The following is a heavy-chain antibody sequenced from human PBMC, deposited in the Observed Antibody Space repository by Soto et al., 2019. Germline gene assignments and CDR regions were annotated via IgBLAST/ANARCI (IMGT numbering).Heavy chain of an antibody. V-gene: IGHV3-30*18. D-gene: IGHD3-10*01. CDR1: GFTFSSYG. CDR3: AKDPVGLELLWFGGMDV. CDR2: ISYDGSNK. J-gene: IGHJ6*02. Sequence: QVQLVESGGGVVQPGRSLRLSCAASGFTFSSYGMHWVRQAPGKGLEWVAVISYDGSNKYYADSVKGRFTISRDNTKNTLYLQMNSLRAEDTAVYYCAKDPVGLELLWFGGMDVWGQGTTVTVSS.